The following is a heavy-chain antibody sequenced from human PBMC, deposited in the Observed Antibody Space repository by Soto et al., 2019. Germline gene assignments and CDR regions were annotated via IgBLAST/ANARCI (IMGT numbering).Heavy chain of an antibody. Sequence: GGSLRLSCAASGFTFSSYSMNWVRQAPGKGLEWVSSISSSSSYIYYADSVKGRFTISRDNAKNSLYLQMNSLRAEDTAVYYCAREGDYYDSSGYHLPYYYYYGMDVWGQGTTVTVSS. D-gene: IGHD3-22*01. J-gene: IGHJ6*02. V-gene: IGHV3-21*01. CDR1: GFTFSSYS. CDR3: AREGDYYDSSGYHLPYYYYYGMDV. CDR2: ISSSSSYI.